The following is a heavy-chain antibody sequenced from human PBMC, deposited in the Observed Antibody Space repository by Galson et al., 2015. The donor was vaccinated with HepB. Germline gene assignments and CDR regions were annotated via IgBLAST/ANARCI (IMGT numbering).Heavy chain of an antibody. CDR1: GYTFTSYA. J-gene: IGHJ4*02. D-gene: IGHD3-10*01. CDR2: INTNTGNP. V-gene: IGHV7-4-1*02. Sequence: SCKASGYTFTSYAMNWVRQAPGQGLEWMGWINTNTGNPTYAQGFTGRFVFSLDTSVSTAYLQISSLKAEDTAVYYCARRRITMVRGVIIPYFDYWGQGTLVTVSS. CDR3: ARRRITMVRGVIIPYFDY.